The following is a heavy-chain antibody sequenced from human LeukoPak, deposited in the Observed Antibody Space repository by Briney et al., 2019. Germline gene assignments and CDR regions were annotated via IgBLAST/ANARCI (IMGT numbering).Heavy chain of an antibody. CDR3: ARDQVAGMAQYAFDI. CDR1: GFTFSSYA. CDR2: ISGSGGST. V-gene: IGHV3-23*01. Sequence: HPGGSLRLSCAASGFTFSSYAMSWVRQAPGKGLEWVSAISGSGGSTYYADSVKGRFTISRDNSKNTLYLQMNSLRAEDTAVYYCARDQVAGMAQYAFDIWGQGTMVTVSS. D-gene: IGHD6-19*01. J-gene: IGHJ3*02.